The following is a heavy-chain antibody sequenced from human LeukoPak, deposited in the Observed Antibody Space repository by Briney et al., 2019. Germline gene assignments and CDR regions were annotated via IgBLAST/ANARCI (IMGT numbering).Heavy chain of an antibody. CDR3: AKDGEAGATYYYYYYMDV. J-gene: IGHJ6*03. CDR1: GFTFDDYA. CDR2: ISGGGGST. D-gene: IGHD3-10*01. Sequence: GGSLRLSCAASGFTFDDYAMHWVRHAPGKGLKWVSLISGGGGSTYYADSVKGRFTISRDNSKNSLYLQMNSLRTEDTALYYCAKDGEAGATYYYYYYMDVWGKGTTVTVSS. V-gene: IGHV3-43*02.